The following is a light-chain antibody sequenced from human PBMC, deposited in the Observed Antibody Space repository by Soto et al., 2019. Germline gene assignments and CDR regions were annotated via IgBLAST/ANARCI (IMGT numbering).Light chain of an antibody. J-gene: IGLJ2*01. CDR3: SSYTSSSTLV. CDR2: DVS. Sequence: QSALTQPASVSGSPGQSITISCTGTSSDVGGYNYVSWYQQHPGKAPKLMIYDVSNRPSGVSNRFSGSKSCNTASLPISGLQAEDEADYYCSSYTSSSTLVFGGGTKLTVL. CDR1: SSDVGGYNY. V-gene: IGLV2-14*01.